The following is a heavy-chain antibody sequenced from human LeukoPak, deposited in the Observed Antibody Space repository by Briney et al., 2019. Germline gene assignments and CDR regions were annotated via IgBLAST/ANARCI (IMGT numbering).Heavy chain of an antibody. CDR2: ISDSGGKT. Sequence: PGGSLRLSCVASGFTFSKYAVSWVRQAPGKGLEWVSSISDSGGKTYYADSVKGRFTISRDNSKNTLYLQMNSLRADDTAVYYCAKTFGTIDPFEYWGQGTLVTVSS. J-gene: IGHJ4*02. CDR3: AKTFGTIDPFEY. CDR1: GFTFSKYA. V-gene: IGHV3-23*01. D-gene: IGHD2-2*01.